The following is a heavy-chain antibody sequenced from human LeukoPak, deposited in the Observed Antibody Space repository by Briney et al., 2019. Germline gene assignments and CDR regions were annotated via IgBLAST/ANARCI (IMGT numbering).Heavy chain of an antibody. Sequence: ASVKVSCKASGYTFTSFGIGWVRQAPGQGLEWMGWISAYNGNTNYVQKFQGRVTMTTDTSTSTAYMELRSLRSDDTAMYYCTRDLGVDTTMIFFDYWGQGTLVTVSS. D-gene: IGHD5-18*01. CDR1: GYTFTSFG. J-gene: IGHJ4*02. CDR3: TRDLGVDTTMIFFDY. V-gene: IGHV1-18*01. CDR2: ISAYNGNT.